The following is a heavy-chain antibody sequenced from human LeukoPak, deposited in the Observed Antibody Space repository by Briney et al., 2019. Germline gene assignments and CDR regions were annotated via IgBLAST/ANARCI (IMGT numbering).Heavy chain of an antibody. CDR1: GYTFTSYG. CDR2: ISAYNGNT. V-gene: IGHV1-18*01. Sequence: ASVKVSCKASGYTFTSYGISWVRQAPGQGLEWMGWISAYNGNTNYAQKLQGRVTMTTDTSTSTAYMELRSLRSDDTAVYYCARDNRQWELRAPSFDYWGQGTLVTVSS. D-gene: IGHD1-26*01. CDR3: ARDNRQWELRAPSFDY. J-gene: IGHJ4*02.